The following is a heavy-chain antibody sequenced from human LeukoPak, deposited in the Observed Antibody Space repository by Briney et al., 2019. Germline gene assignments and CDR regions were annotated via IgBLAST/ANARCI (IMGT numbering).Heavy chain of an antibody. Sequence: KSSETLSLTCTVSGGSISSYYWSWIRRPPWKGLEWIGYIYYSGSTNYNPSLKSRVTISVDTSKNQFSLKLSSVTAADTAVYYCARGISVTPYFGMDDWGQGTTVTVSS. CDR3: ARGISVTPYFGMDD. CDR2: IYYSGST. D-gene: IGHD4-17*01. J-gene: IGHJ6*02. V-gene: IGHV4-59*08. CDR1: GGSISSYY.